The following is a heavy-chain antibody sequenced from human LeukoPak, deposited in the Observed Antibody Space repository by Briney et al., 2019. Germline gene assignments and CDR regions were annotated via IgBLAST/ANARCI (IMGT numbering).Heavy chain of an antibody. D-gene: IGHD1-1*01. Sequence: PGGSLRLSCAASGFIFSNYWMHWVRHAPGKGLVWVSGINRDGGTTSYADSVKGRFTVSRDNAKNTLFVEMSSLRAEDTAVYYCTRDWRSTLDYWGQGSLVTVSS. J-gene: IGHJ4*02. CDR3: TRDWRSTLDY. CDR1: GFIFSNYW. V-gene: IGHV3-74*01. CDR2: INRDGGTT.